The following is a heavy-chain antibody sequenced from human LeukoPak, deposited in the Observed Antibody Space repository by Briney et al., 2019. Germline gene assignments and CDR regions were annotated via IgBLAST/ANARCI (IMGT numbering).Heavy chain of an antibody. V-gene: IGHV3-7*01. CDR1: GFTFGSYW. Sequence: GGSLRLSCAASGFTFGSYWMSWVRQAPGKGLEWVANIKQDGSEKYYVDSVKGRFTISRDNAKNSLYLQMNSLRAEDTAVYYCATHIVVVPAAIGWFDPWGQGTLVTVSS. CDR3: ATHIVVVPAAIGWFDP. J-gene: IGHJ5*02. CDR2: IKQDGSEK. D-gene: IGHD2-2*02.